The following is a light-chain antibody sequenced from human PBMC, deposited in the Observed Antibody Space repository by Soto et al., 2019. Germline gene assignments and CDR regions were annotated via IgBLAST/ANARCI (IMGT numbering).Light chain of an antibody. J-gene: IGKJ4*01. CDR3: EQYGSTPLT. CDR1: QSVANNY. V-gene: IGKV3-20*01. Sequence: EIVLTQSPATLSLSPGERATLSCRASQSVANNYLAWYQQKTGQAPRFLMYDASSRATGIPDRFSGSGSGTDFTLTISRLEPEDFAVYYCEQYGSTPLTLGGGTKVEIK. CDR2: DAS.